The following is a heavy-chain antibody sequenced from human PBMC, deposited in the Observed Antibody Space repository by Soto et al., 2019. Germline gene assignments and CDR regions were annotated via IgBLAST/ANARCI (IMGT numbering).Heavy chain of an antibody. CDR2: IYYSGST. Sequence: SETLSLTCTVSGGSISSSSYYWGWIRQPPGKGLEWIGSIYYSGSTYYNPSLKSRVTISVDTSKNQFSLKLSSVTAADTAVHYCARHVRDIVFRGFDPSGQGTLVTVYS. CDR3: ARHVRDIVFRGFDP. V-gene: IGHV4-39*01. CDR1: GGSISSSSYY. J-gene: IGHJ5*02. D-gene: IGHD2-15*01.